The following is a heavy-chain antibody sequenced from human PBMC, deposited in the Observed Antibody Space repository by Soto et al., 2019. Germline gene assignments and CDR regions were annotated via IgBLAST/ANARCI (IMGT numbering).Heavy chain of an antibody. D-gene: IGHD1-26*01. Sequence: GSLRLSCEASGLTFSRHAMNWVRQAPGKGLEWVSVISGSGGDTYYTDSVKGRFTISRDNSKNTVYLQMNSLRAEDTAVYYCSKDPPIVGATGGYYFDYWGHGTLVTVSS. CDR2: ISGSGGDT. V-gene: IGHV3-23*01. CDR3: SKDPPIVGATGGYYFDY. CDR1: GLTFSRHA. J-gene: IGHJ4*01.